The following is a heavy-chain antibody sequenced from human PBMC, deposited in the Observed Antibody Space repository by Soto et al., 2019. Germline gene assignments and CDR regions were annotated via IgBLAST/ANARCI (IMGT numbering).Heavy chain of an antibody. CDR2: IIPIFGTA. J-gene: IGHJ6*02. CDR1: GGTFSSYA. D-gene: IGHD5-12*01. CDR3: ATHRMATITYYYGMDV. V-gene: IGHV1-69*12. Sequence: QVQLVQSGAEVKKPGSSVKVSCKASGGTFSSYAISWVRQAPGQGLEWMGGIIPIFGTANYAQKFQGRVTITAAYSTSTAYMELSSLSSEDTAVYYCATHRMATITYYYGMDVWGQGTTVTVSS.